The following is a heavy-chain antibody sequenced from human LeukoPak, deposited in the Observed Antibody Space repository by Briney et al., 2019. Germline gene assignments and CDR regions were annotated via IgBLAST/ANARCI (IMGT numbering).Heavy chain of an antibody. V-gene: IGHV1-8*01. D-gene: IGHD5-24*01. Sequence: ASVKVSCKASGYSFTSYDINWVRQATGQGLEWMGWLNPNSGDTGYAQKFHDRVTITRNTSINTAYMELSSLRSEDTGVYYCARMTMSGRDNWFDPWGQGTLVTVSS. CDR2: LNPNSGDT. J-gene: IGHJ5*02. CDR1: GYSFTSYD. CDR3: ARMTMSGRDNWFDP.